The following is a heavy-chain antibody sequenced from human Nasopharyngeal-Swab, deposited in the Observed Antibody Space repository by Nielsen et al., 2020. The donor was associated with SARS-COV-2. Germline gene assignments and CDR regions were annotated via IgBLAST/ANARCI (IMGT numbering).Heavy chain of an antibody. D-gene: IGHD5-12*01. Sequence: SVKVSCKASGGTFSSYAISWVRQAPGQGLEWMGGIIPIFGTANYAQKFQGRVTITADESTSTAYTELSSLRSEDTAVYYCARGYSGYGYYFDYWGQGTLVTVSS. CDR2: IIPIFGTA. CDR1: GGTFSSYA. CDR3: ARGYSGYGYYFDY. J-gene: IGHJ4*02. V-gene: IGHV1-69*13.